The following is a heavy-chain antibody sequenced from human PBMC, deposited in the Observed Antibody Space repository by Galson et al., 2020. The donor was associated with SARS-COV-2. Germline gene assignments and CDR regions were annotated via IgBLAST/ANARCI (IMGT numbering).Heavy chain of an antibody. V-gene: IGHV3-21*01. CDR3: ARGGGPYWYFDL. CDR2: ISSSSCYI. CDR1: GFTFSSYS. Sequence: GESLKISCEASGFTFSSYSMNWVRQAPGKGLEWVSSISSSSCYIYYADSVKGRFTISRDNAKNSLDLQMNSLRAEDTAVYYCARGGGPYWYFDLWGRGTLVTVSS. D-gene: IGHD3-16*01. J-gene: IGHJ2*01.